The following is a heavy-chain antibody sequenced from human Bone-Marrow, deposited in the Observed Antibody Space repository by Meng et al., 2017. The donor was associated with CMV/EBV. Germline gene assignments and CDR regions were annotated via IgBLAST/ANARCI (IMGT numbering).Heavy chain of an antibody. CDR3: ARLYCSSTSCYAATLDY. J-gene: IGHJ4*02. V-gene: IGHV4-34*01. D-gene: IGHD2-2*01. Sequence: SETLSLTCAVYGGSFSGYHWSWIRQPPGKGLEWIGEINHSGSTNYNPSLKSRVTISVDTSKNQFSLKLSSVTAADTAVYYCARLYCSSTSCYAATLDYWGQGTLVTVSS. CDR2: INHSGST. CDR1: GGSFSGYH.